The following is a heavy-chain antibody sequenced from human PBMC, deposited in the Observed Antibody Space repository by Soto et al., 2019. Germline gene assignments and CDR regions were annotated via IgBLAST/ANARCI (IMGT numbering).Heavy chain of an antibody. D-gene: IGHD5-12*01. Sequence: ASVKVSCKASGYTFTSYYMHWVRQAPGQGLEWMRIINPSGGSTSYAQKFQGRVTMTRDTSTSTVYMELSSLRSEDTAVYYCARGVDIVAIRSRIPTYGDYLVYWGQGTLVTVSS. CDR1: GYTFTSYY. V-gene: IGHV1-46*01. CDR2: INPSGGST. CDR3: ARGVDIVAIRSRIPTYGDYLVY. J-gene: IGHJ4*02.